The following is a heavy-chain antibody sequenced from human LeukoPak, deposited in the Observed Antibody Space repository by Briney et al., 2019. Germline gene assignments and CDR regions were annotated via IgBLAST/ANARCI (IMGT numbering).Heavy chain of an antibody. CDR1: GGTFSSYA. CDR2: IIPIFGTA. CDR3: ARDLGYCTNGVCYPRHFDY. J-gene: IGHJ4*02. D-gene: IGHD2-8*01. V-gene: IGHV1-69*13. Sequence: SVKVSCKASGGTFSSYAISWVRQAPGQGLEWMGGIIPIFGTANYAQKLQGRVTITADESTSTAYMELSSLRSEDTAVYYCARDLGYCTNGVCYPRHFDYWGQGTLVTVSS.